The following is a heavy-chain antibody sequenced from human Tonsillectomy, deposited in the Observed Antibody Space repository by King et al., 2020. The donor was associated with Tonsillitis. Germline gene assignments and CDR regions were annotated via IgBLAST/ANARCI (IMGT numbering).Heavy chain of an antibody. CDR2: ISGGDGST. Sequence: VQLVESGGGLVQPGGSLRLSCAASGFTFRSYAMSWVRQAPGKGLEWVSTISGGDGSTYYADSVKGRFTISRDNSKNTLYLQMNSLRGEDTAVYYCAKGYDFWSGYYAFGIWGQGTMVTVSS. J-gene: IGHJ3*02. CDR1: GFTFRSYA. D-gene: IGHD3-3*01. V-gene: IGHV3-23*04. CDR3: AKGYDFWSGYYAFGI.